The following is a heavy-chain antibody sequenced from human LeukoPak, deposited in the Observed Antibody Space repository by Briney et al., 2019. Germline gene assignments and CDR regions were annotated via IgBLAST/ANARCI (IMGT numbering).Heavy chain of an antibody. CDR3: AKDGDQYYFDY. D-gene: IGHD2-2*01. Sequence: GGSLRLSCAASGFTFSSYGMHWVRQAPGKGLEWVAVIWYDGSNKYYADSVKGRFTISRDNSKNTLYLQMNSLRAEDTAVYYCAKDGDQYYFDYWGQGTLVTVSS. CDR2: IWYDGSNK. J-gene: IGHJ4*02. V-gene: IGHV3-30*02. CDR1: GFTFSSYG.